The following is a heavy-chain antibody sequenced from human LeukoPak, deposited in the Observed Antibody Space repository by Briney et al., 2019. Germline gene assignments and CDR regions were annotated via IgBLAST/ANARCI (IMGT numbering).Heavy chain of an antibody. CDR3: ARDRIYHYFDY. Sequence: GGSLRLSCAASGFTFSSYGMHWVRQAPGKGREWVAVIWYDGSNKYYADSVKGRFTISRDNSKNTLYLQMSSLRDEDTAVYYCARDRIYHYFDYWGQGTLVTVTS. CDR1: GFTFSSYG. D-gene: IGHD5/OR15-5a*01. CDR2: IWYDGSNK. V-gene: IGHV3-33*01. J-gene: IGHJ4*02.